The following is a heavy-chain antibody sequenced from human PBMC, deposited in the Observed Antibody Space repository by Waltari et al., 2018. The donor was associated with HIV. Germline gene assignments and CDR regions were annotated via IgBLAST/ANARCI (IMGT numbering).Heavy chain of an antibody. D-gene: IGHD3-22*01. CDR3: ARSITMIVVLIAWGYGMDV. V-gene: IGHV1-2*02. Sequence: QVQLVQSGAEVKKPGTSVKVSCKASRYTFTGYYIHWVRQAPGQGLEWMGWINPNSGGTKYAQKFQDRVTMTRDTSISTAYMELSRLRSDDTAVYYCARSITMIVVLIAWGYGMDVWGQGTTVTVSS. J-gene: IGHJ6*02. CDR2: INPNSGGT. CDR1: RYTFTGYY.